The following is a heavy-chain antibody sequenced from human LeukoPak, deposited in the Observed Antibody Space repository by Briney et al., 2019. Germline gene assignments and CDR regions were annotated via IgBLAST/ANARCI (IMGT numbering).Heavy chain of an antibody. J-gene: IGHJ4*02. D-gene: IGHD7-27*01. CDR2: IYSGGST. V-gene: IGHV3-53*01. CDR3: ARDLGDAKGY. CDR1: GFTFSSNY. Sequence: GGSLRLSCAASGFTFSSNYMSWVRQAPGKGLEWVSVIYSGGSTYYADAVEGRFTISRDNSKNTLYLQMNSLRAEDTAVYYCARDLGDAKGYWGQGTLVTVSS.